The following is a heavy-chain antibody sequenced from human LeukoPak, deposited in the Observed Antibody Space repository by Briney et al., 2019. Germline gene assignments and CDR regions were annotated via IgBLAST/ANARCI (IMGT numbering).Heavy chain of an antibody. Sequence: SETLSLTCTVSGYSISSGYYWGWIRQPPGKGLEWIGSIYHSGSTYYNPSLKSRVTISVDTSKNQFSLKLSSVTAADTAVYYCARDGANYDFWSGYYTGPGMDVWGKGTTVTVSS. V-gene: IGHV4-38-2*02. CDR1: GYSISSGYY. J-gene: IGHJ6*03. CDR2: IYHSGST. D-gene: IGHD3-3*01. CDR3: ARDGANYDFWSGYYTGPGMDV.